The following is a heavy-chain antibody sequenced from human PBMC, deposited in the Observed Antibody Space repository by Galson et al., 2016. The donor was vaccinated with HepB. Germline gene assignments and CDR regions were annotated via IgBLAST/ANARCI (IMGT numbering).Heavy chain of an antibody. Sequence: SVKVSCKASGYPFYNYGITWVRQAPGQGLEWMGWISAYNGNTKYTQKLQGRVTMTRDTSISTASMELSSLRSDDTAVYYCAREYYYGSGSYWGNWFDPWGHGCVVIVSA. J-gene: IGHJ5*02. V-gene: IGHV1-18*01. CDR2: ISAYNGNT. D-gene: IGHD3-10*01. CDR1: GYPFYNYG. CDR3: AREYYYGSGSYWGNWFDP.